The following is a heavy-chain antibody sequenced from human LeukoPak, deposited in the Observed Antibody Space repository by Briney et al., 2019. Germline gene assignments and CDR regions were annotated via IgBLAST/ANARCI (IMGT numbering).Heavy chain of an antibody. J-gene: IGHJ3*02. Sequence: SQTLSLTCAISGDSVSSSRDAWNWIRQSPSRGLEWLGRTYYRSNDYAVSVKTRMTINVDTSKNQVSLQLSSVTPEDTAVYYCAGGRNNAFDIWGQGTMVTVS. CDR1: GDSVSSSRDA. CDR2: TYYRSN. CDR3: AGGRNNAFDI. V-gene: IGHV6-1*01. D-gene: IGHD1/OR15-1a*01.